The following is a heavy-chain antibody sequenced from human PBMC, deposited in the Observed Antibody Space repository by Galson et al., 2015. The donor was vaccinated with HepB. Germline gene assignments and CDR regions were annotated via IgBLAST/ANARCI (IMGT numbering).Heavy chain of an antibody. Sequence: SVKVSCKASGYTFTSYGISWVRQAPGQGLEWMGWISAYNGNTNYAQKLQGRVTMTTDTSTSTAYMELRSLRSDDTAVYYCARTEGDGYTNDAFDIWGQGTMVTVSS. CDR2: ISAYNGNT. CDR1: GYTFTSYG. CDR3: ARTEGDGYTNDAFDI. J-gene: IGHJ3*02. V-gene: IGHV1-18*04. D-gene: IGHD5-24*01.